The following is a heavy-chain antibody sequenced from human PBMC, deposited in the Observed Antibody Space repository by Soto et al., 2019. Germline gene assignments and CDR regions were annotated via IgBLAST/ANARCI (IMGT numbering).Heavy chain of an antibody. Sequence: SLRLSCAASGFTFSSYGMHWVRQAPGKGLEWVAVIWYDGSNKYCADSVKGRFTISRDNSKNTLYLQMNSLRAEDTAVYYCARDKGYYDSSGYYYEGIGDAFDIWGQGTMVTVSS. V-gene: IGHV3-33*01. D-gene: IGHD3-22*01. CDR1: GFTFSSYG. J-gene: IGHJ3*02. CDR3: ARDKGYYDSSGYYYEGIGDAFDI. CDR2: IWYDGSNK.